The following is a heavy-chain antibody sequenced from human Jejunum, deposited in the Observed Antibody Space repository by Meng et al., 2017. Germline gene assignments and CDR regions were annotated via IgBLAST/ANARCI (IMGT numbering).Heavy chain of an antibody. J-gene: IGHJ3*02. CDR2: ISPAGDSQ. Sequence: GESLKISCAASGFTLSTYAAHWVRQAPGKGLEWVAVISPAGDSQSYTDSVKGRFTISRDNSKDTLYLQMNNLSADDTAVYYCAREFRSSSKAGTFDIWGQGTVVTVSS. D-gene: IGHD2-2*01. V-gene: IGHV3-30*04. CDR3: AREFRSSSKAGTFDI. CDR1: GFTLSTYA.